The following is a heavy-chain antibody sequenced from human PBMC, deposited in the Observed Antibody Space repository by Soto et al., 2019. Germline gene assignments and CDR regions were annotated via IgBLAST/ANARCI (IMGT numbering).Heavy chain of an antibody. CDR3: ARDWVVLVPAAMEGGYYYYGMDV. J-gene: IGHJ6*02. CDR1: GGSISSYY. D-gene: IGHD2-2*01. CDR2: IYYSGST. V-gene: IGHV4-59*01. Sequence: PSETLSLTCTVSGGSISSYYWSWIRQPPGKGLEWIGYIYYSGSTNYNPSLKSRVTISVDTSKNQFSLKLSSVTAADTAVYYCARDWVVLVPAAMEGGYYYYGMDVWGQGTTVTVS.